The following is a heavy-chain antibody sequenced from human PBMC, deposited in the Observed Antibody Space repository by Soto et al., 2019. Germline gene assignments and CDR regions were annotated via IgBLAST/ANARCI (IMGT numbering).Heavy chain of an antibody. CDR3: ASLMDASFIGGIPHDY. V-gene: IGHV3-21*05. J-gene: IGHJ4*02. Sequence: PGGSLRLSCAASGFTFGSYSMNWVRQAPGKGLEWVSYISSSSSNIYYADSVKGRFTISRDNAKNSLYLQMNSLRDEDTAVYYCASLMDASFIGGIPHDYWGQGTLVTVSS. CDR2: ISSSSSNI. CDR1: GFTFGSYS. D-gene: IGHD1-26*01.